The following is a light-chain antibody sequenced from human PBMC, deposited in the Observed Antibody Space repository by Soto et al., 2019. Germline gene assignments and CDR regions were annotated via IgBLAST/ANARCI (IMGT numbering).Light chain of an antibody. V-gene: IGKV3-15*01. J-gene: IGKJ2*01. CDR2: DAS. Sequence: EIVMTQSPATLSLSPGERATLSCRASQTIDNTLAWYQRKPGQAPRLLIYDASTRATGVPARFSDSGSGTDFTLTISSLQSEDFAVYYCQHYNYWPYTFGQGTKVDIK. CDR3: QHYNYWPYT. CDR1: QTIDNT.